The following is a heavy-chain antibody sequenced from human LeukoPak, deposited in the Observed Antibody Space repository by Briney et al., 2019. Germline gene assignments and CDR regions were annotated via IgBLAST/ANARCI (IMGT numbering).Heavy chain of an antibody. J-gene: IGHJ6*03. Sequence: ASVKVSCKASGGTFSNYAISWVRQAPGQGLEWMGGIIPIFGTPNYAQKFQGRVTITADESTSTAYMELSSLRSEDTAVYYCARGPFYHDSSGYPPYYYYYMDVWDKGTTVTISS. CDR2: IIPIFGTP. V-gene: IGHV1-69*13. CDR3: ARGPFYHDSSGYPPYYYYYMDV. CDR1: GGTFSNYA. D-gene: IGHD3-22*01.